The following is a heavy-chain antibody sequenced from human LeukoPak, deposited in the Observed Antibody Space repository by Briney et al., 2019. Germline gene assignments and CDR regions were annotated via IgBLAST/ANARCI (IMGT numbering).Heavy chain of an antibody. CDR3: AKAAPLRYFDWLFDY. D-gene: IGHD3-9*01. V-gene: IGHV3-23*01. J-gene: IGHJ4*02. CDR2: ISGSGGST. CDR1: GFTSRSYA. Sequence: GGSLRLSCAASGFTSRSYAMSWVRQAPGKGLEWVSAISGSGGSTSSAASVKARFGITRENSKKTLYLQMNSLRAEDTAVYYCAKAAPLRYFDWLFDYWGQGTLVTVSS.